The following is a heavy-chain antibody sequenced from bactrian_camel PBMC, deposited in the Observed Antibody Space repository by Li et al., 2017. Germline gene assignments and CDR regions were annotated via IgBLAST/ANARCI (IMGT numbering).Heavy chain of an antibody. J-gene: IGHJ6*01. Sequence: VQLVESGGGLVQPGGSLRLSCAASGFTFSTYPMTWVRQAPGKGLEWVSSIDSGGDATYYADSVKGRFTISRDNARNTLYLQMNSLKPEDTAVYYCAAAKWVPGYWGQGTQVTVS. CDR1: GFTFSTYP. CDR2: IDSGGDAT. D-gene: IGHD2*01. V-gene: IGHV3S31*01. CDR3: AAAKWVPGY.